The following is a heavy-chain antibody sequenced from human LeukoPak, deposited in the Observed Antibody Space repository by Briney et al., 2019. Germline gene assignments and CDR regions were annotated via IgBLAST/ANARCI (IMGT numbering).Heavy chain of an antibody. CDR2: IYSGGST. V-gene: IGHV3-53*01. CDR3: ARDSWRSGGSFDI. D-gene: IGHD1-26*01. CDR1: GFTVSSNY. J-gene: IGHJ3*02. Sequence: PGGSLRLSCAASGFTVSSNYMSWVRQAPGRGLEWVSVIYSGGSTYYADSVKGRFTISRDNSKNTLYLQMNGLRAEDTAVYYCARDSWRSGGSFDIWGQGTMDTVSS.